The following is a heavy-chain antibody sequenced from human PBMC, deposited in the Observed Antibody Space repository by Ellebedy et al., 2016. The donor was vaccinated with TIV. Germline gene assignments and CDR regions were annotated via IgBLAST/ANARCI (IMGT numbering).Heavy chain of an antibody. CDR1: GFTLSSYW. CDR3: ARDLEWWAYYDFWTGYYLSPGFDY. V-gene: IGHV3-7*03. J-gene: IGHJ4*02. D-gene: IGHD3-3*01. Sequence: GGSLRLXXAASGFTLSSYWMTWCRQSPGKALVWVANIKHDGGVQYYLDSVKGRFTISRDNAKNSVHLQMNSLRAEDTAVYYCARDLEWWAYYDFWTGYYLSPGFDYWGQGTLVTVSS. CDR2: IKHDGGVQ.